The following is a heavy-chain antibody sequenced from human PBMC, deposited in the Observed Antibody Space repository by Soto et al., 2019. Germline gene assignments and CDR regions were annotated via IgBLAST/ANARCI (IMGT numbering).Heavy chain of an antibody. D-gene: IGHD6-13*01. CDR2: ISSSSSII. CDR1: RFSFSSYG. Sequence: EVQLVDSGGGLVHPGGSLRLSCVASRFSFSSYGMNWVRQAPGKGLEWVSYISSSSSIIYYADSVKGRFTISRDNAKNSLYLQMNSLRAENTVMSYCAREQTLSDSSNWYFDYGGQGTLVTVSS. V-gene: IGHV3-48*01. CDR3: AREQTLSDSSNWYFDY. J-gene: IGHJ4*02.